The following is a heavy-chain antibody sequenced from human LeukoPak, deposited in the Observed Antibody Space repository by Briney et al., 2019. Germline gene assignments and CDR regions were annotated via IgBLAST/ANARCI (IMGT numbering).Heavy chain of an antibody. CDR2: ISSSSSTI. D-gene: IGHD1-26*01. CDR1: GFTFSSYS. J-gene: IGHJ4*02. V-gene: IGHV3-48*01. Sequence: GGSLRLSCAASGFTFSSYSMNWVRQAPGKGLEWVSYISSSSSTIYYADSVKGRFTISRDNAKNSLYLQMNSLRAEDTAVYYCAKEGASLFDYWGQGTLVTVSS. CDR3: AKEGASLFDY.